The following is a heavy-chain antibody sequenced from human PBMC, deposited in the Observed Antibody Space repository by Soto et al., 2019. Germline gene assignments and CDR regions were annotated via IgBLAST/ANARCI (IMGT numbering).Heavy chain of an antibody. V-gene: IGHV1-69*06. CDR1: GGTFNTYT. D-gene: IGHD1-26*01. CDR2: VVPMYDSV. Sequence: SVKVSCKASGGTFNTYTINWLRQAPGRGLEWVGQVVPMYDSVNYAGTFQGRVTITVDKSTNTAYMELTSLRSQDTALYFCASWRSYSGSYCFDYWGQGTLVTVSS. J-gene: IGHJ4*02. CDR3: ASWRSYSGSYCFDY.